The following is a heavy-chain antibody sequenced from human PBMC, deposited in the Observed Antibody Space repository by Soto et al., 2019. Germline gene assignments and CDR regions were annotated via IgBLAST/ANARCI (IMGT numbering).Heavy chain of an antibody. CDR3: ARVDTAMVIDY. J-gene: IGHJ4*02. D-gene: IGHD5-18*01. Sequence: PSETLSLTCTVSGGSISSYYCSWIRQPPGKGLEWIGYIFYSGSTNYNPSVKSRVTISVDTSKNQFSLKLSSVTAADTAVYYCARVDTAMVIDYWGQGTLVTVSS. V-gene: IGHV4-59*01. CDR1: GGSISSYY. CDR2: IFYSGST.